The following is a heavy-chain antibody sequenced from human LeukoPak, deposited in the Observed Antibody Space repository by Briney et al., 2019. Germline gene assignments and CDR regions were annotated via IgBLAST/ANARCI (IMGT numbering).Heavy chain of an antibody. D-gene: IGHD1-26*01. V-gene: IGHV5-51*01. CDR1: GYSFTSYW. CDR3: ASGGSYWSGNDAFDI. J-gene: IGHJ3*02. CDR2: IYPGDSDT. Sequence: GESLKISCKGSGYSFTSYWIGWVRQMPGKGLEWMGIIYPGDSDTRYSPSFQGQVTISADKSISTAYLQWSSLKATDTAMYYCASGGSYWSGNDAFDIWGQGTMVTVSS.